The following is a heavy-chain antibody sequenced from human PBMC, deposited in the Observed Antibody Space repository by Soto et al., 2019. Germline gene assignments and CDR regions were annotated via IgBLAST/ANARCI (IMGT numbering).Heavy chain of an antibody. J-gene: IGHJ4*02. CDR3: ARMAY. CDR1: ESAVKGFS. V-gene: IGHV3-21*06. CDR2: ISSRGNDI. Sequence: CGACESAVKGFSLNWVRQAPGKGLEWVSSISSRGNDISYAKSVEGRFFTSRDNVNNLLYLDMNNLRPEDTAVYYCARMAYWGQGTLVPVSS.